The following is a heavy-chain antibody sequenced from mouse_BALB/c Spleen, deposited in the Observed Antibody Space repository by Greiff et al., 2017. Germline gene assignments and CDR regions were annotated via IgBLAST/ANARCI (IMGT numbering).Heavy chain of an antibody. Sequence: QVQLQQSGAELVRPGTSVKVSCKASGYAFTNYLIEWVKQRPGQGLEWIGVINPGSGGTNYNEKFKGKATLTADKSSSTAYMQLSSLTSDDSAVYFCARSYYVSSYKAMDYWGQGTSVTVSS. D-gene: IGHD1-1*01. CDR2: INPGSGGT. J-gene: IGHJ4*01. CDR3: ARSYYVSSYKAMDY. V-gene: IGHV1-54*03. CDR1: GYAFTNYL.